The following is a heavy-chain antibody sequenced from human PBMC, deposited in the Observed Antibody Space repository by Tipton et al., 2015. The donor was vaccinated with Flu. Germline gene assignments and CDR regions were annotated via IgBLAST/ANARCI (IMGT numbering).Heavy chain of an antibody. V-gene: IGHV4-61*08. Sequence: LRLSCTVSSGSVSSAGYYWTWVRQPPGKGLEWIGNIHKTGYTYYNPSLTSRVTISVDTSKNQFSLRLASVTAADTAVYYCARRDYSNYVSEPKNWFDPWGQGTLVTVSS. J-gene: IGHJ5*02. CDR2: IHKTGYT. CDR1: SGSVSSAGYY. D-gene: IGHD4-11*01. CDR3: ARRDYSNYVSEPKNWFDP.